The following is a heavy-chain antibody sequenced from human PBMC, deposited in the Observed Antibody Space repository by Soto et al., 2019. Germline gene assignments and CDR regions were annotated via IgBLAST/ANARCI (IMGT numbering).Heavy chain of an antibody. CDR3: AKFSSSYCTNGVCYYYYGMDV. J-gene: IGHJ6*02. V-gene: IGHV3-23*01. CDR2: ISGSGGST. D-gene: IGHD2-8*01. CDR1: GFTFSSYA. Sequence: GGSLRLSCAASGFTFSSYAMSWVRQAPGKGLEWVSAISGSGGSTYYADSVKGRFTISRDNSKNTQYLQMNSLRAEDTAVYYCAKFSSSYCTNGVCYYYYGMDVWGQGTTVTVSS.